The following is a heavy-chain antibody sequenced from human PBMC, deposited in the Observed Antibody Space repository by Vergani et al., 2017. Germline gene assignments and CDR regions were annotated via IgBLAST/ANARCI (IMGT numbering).Heavy chain of an antibody. CDR2: IYYSGST. D-gene: IGHD6-19*01. CDR3: ARRVRQWLVLESHAFDI. V-gene: IGHV4-39*07. CDR1: GGSISSSSYY. Sequence: QLQLQESGPGLVKPSETLSLTCTVSGGSISSSSYYWGWIRQPPGKGLEWIGSIYYSGSTYYNPSLKSRVTISVDKSKNQFSLKLSSVTAADPAVYYCARRVRQWLVLESHAFDIWGQGTMVTVSS. J-gene: IGHJ3*02.